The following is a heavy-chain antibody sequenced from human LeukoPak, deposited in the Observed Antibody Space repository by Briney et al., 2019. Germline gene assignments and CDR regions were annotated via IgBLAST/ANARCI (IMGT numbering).Heavy chain of an antibody. V-gene: IGHV3-30*04. J-gene: IGHJ4*02. D-gene: IGHD3-16*02. Sequence: SGGSLGLSCAASGFTFSSYAMHWVRQAPGKGLEWVAVISNDGSNKYYADSVKGRFTISRDNSKSTLYLQMNSPRDEDTAVYYCAREWHTGLIAYWGQGTLVTVSS. CDR3: AREWHTGLIAY. CDR2: ISNDGSNK. CDR1: GFTFSSYA.